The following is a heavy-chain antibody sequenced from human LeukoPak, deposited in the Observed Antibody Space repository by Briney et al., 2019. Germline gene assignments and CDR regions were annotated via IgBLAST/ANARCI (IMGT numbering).Heavy chain of an antibody. CDR3: TTDRYYDNSELQFQH. CDR2: IKSKSDGGTI. Sequence: GGSLRLSCAASGFTFSSTWMNWVRQAPGKGLEWVGRIKSKSDGGTIDYAAPVKGRFTISRDDSRNTLYLQMDSLKIEDTAVYYCTTDRYYDNSELQFQHWGQGTLVTVSS. J-gene: IGHJ1*01. V-gene: IGHV3-15*07. D-gene: IGHD3-22*01. CDR1: GFTFSSTW.